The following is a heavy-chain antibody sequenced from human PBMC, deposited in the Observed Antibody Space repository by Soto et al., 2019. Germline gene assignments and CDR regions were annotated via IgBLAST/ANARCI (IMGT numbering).Heavy chain of an antibody. CDR3: AGHSSGVPGYYYGMDV. CDR1: GGTFSSYA. J-gene: IGHJ6*02. V-gene: IGHV1-69*12. Sequence: QVQLVQSGAEVKKPGSSVKVSCKASGGTFSSYAISWVRQAHGQGLEWMGGVIPIFDTADYAQKFQGRVTITADESTHKAYLELSSLRSEDTAVYYCAGHSSGVPGYYYGMDVWGQVTTVTVSS. CDR2: VIPIFDTA. D-gene: IGHD3-22*01.